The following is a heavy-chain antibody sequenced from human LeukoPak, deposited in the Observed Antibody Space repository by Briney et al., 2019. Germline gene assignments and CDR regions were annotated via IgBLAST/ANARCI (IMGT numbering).Heavy chain of an antibody. J-gene: IGHJ4*02. CDR1: GFTVSSNY. CDR3: ARGASKIAAAGTFLAY. D-gene: IGHD6-13*01. V-gene: IGHV3-53*01. CDR2: IYSGGST. Sequence: GGSLRLSCAASGFTVSSNYMSWVRQAPGKGLEWVSVIYSGGSTYYADSVKGRFTISRDNSKNTLYLQMNSLRAEDTAVYYCARGASKIAAAGTFLAYWAQEPLVTVP.